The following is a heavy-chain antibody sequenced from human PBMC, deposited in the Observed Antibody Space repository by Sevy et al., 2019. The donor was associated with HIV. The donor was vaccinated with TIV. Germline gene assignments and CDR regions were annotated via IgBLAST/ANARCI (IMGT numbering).Heavy chain of an antibody. CDR3: AREGCTRPHDY. Sequence: GGSLRLSCAASGFVLYDYSMSWIRQAPGKGLEWVATLSFGCGKINYADSVKGRFTISRDNSKNSFYLQMDNLRVEDTALYYCAREGCTRPHDYWGQGTRVTVSS. D-gene: IGHD2-8*01. J-gene: IGHJ4*02. CDR2: LSFGCGKI. CDR1: GFVLYDYS. V-gene: IGHV3-23*01.